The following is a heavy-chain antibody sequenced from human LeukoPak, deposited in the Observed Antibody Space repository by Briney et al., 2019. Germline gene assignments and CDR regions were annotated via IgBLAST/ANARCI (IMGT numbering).Heavy chain of an antibody. D-gene: IGHD6-19*01. Sequence: ASVKVSCKTSGYTFTTYGISWVRQAPGQGLEWMGWISAYNGNTNYAQKLQGRVTMTTDTSTSTAYMELRSLRSDDTAVYYCARVRIAVAGTAFDYWGQGTLVTVSS. CDR3: ARVRIAVAGTAFDY. J-gene: IGHJ4*02. CDR1: GYTFTTYG. CDR2: ISAYNGNT. V-gene: IGHV1-18*01.